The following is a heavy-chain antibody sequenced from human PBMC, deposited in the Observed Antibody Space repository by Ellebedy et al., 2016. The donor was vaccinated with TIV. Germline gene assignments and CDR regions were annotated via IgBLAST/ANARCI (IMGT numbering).Heavy chain of an antibody. J-gene: IGHJ4*02. CDR3: SAAYGRVTPAY. Sequence: MPSETLSLTCTVSGGSISSSSHYWGWIRQPPGKGLEWIGNIYYGGSTYYNPSLKSRVTIPVDTSRNQISLKLSSVTAADTAVYYCSAAYGRVTPAYWGQGTLVTVSS. CDR2: IYYGGST. CDR1: GGSISSSSHY. D-gene: IGHD4-17*01. V-gene: IGHV4-39*07.